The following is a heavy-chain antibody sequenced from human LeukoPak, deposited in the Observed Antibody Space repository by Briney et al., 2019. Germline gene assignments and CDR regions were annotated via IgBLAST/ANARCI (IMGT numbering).Heavy chain of an antibody. CDR2: SYRSGST. V-gene: IGHV4-61*02. D-gene: IGHD2-8*01. J-gene: IGHJ4*02. Sequence: SDPLSLTCTVSGHSIKRGIYYWPWSRQPAAKVLEWDERSYRSGSTHYNRSLKSRLTISMYKAKNQLALKQTSMPAPAPAGYYCTRSRERYCSYGACYIDLQARWGQGTPGTVSP. CDR3: TRSRERYCSYGACYIDLQAR. CDR1: GHSIKRGIYY.